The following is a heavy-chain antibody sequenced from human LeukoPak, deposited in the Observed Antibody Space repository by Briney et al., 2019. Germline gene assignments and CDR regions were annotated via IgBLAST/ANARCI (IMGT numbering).Heavy chain of an antibody. CDR2: IKQDGGEK. CDR1: GFTFSAYW. CDR3: ARDMHSPYEY. D-gene: IGHD2-2*01. Sequence: GGSLRLSCAASGFTFSAYWMSWLRQAPGRGLEWVASIKQDGGEKYYVDSVMGRFTISKDNAKNSLYLQMYSLRVEDTAVYYCARDMHSPYEYWGQGTLVSVSS. J-gene: IGHJ4*02. V-gene: IGHV3-7*05.